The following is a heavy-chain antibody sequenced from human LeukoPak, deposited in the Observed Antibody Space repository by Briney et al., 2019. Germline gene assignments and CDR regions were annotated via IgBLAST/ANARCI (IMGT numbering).Heavy chain of an antibody. J-gene: IGHJ4*02. CDR3: ARLSLVRWGNDY. Sequence: GGSLRLSCAASGFTFSSHWMNWVRQAPGKGLEWVSRISSGGSSTYYPDSVKGRFTISRDNAKNTLYLQINSLRAEATAVYFCARLSLVRWGNDYRGQGALVTVSS. D-gene: IGHD3-16*01. V-gene: IGHV3-74*01. CDR1: GFTFSSHW. CDR2: ISSGGSST.